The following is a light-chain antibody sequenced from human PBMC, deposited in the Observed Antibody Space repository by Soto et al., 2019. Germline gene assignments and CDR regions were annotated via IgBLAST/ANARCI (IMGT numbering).Light chain of an antibody. CDR1: SSDVLGYNF. CDR2: DVS. V-gene: IGLV2-14*03. Sequence: QSVLTQPASVSGSPGQSITISCTGTSSDVLGYNFFSWYQQHPGKPPKLMIYDVSNRPSGVSNRFSGSKSGNTASLTISGLQAEDEADYYCSSYTSTTTLVLFGGGTKLTVL. CDR3: SSYTSTTTLVL. J-gene: IGLJ2*01.